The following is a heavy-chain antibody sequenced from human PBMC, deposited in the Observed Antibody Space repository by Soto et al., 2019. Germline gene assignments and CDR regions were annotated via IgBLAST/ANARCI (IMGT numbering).Heavy chain of an antibody. CDR2: ISGSGGST. J-gene: IGHJ4*02. CDR3: AKGHSAYYYESLEG. D-gene: IGHD3-22*01. V-gene: IGHV3-23*01. Sequence: GGSLRLSCAASGFTFSSYAMSWVRQAPGKGLEWVSAISGSGGSTYYADSVKGRFTISRDNSKNTLYLQMNSLRAEDTAVYYCAKGHSAYYYESLEGWGQGTLVTVSS. CDR1: GFTFSSYA.